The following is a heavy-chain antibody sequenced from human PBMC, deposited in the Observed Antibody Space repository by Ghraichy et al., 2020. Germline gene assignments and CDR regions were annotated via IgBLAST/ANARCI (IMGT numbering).Heavy chain of an antibody. D-gene: IGHD2-21*02. V-gene: IGHV1-46*01. CDR2: INPSGGST. Sequence: ASVKVSCKASGYTFTTYYVNWVRQAPGQGLEWMGIINPSGGSTTYAQKFQGRVTMTRDTSTSTVYMELSSLRSEDTAVYYCARDLMRVTAHYMDVWGQGTTVTVSS. CDR1: GYTFTTYY. CDR3: ARDLMRVTAHYMDV. J-gene: IGHJ6*02.